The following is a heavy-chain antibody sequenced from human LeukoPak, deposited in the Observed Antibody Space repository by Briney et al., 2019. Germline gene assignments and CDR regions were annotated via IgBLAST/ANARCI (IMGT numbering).Heavy chain of an antibody. Sequence: SETLSLTCTVSGGSISGYYWSWIRQPPGKGLEWIGYIYYSGSTNYNPSLESRVTISVDTSKNQFSLKLRSVTAADTDVYYCARHHVFVLGGSSFDYWGQGTLVTVSS. V-gene: IGHV4-59*08. J-gene: IGHJ4*02. CDR1: GGSISGYY. D-gene: IGHD3-16*01. CDR3: ARHHVFVLGGSSFDY. CDR2: IYYSGST.